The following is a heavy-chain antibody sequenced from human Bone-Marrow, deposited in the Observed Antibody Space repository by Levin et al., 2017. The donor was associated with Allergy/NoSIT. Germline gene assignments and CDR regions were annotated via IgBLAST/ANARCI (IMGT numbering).Heavy chain of an antibody. D-gene: IGHD2-15*01. CDR2: IYYSGST. CDR3: ARCSGGTCYSGVDS. V-gene: IGHV4-30-4*01. CDR1: GDSMSSGDDY. J-gene: IGHJ4*02. Sequence: SQTLSLTCTVSGDSMSSGDDYWSWIRQPPGKGLEWIGYIYYSGSTYYNPSLKSRVIMSVDTSKNHFSLKLGSVTAADTAVYYCARCSGGTCYSGVDSWGQGTLVTVSS.